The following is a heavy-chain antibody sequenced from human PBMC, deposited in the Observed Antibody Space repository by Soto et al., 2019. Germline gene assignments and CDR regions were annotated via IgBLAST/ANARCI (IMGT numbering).Heavy chain of an antibody. D-gene: IGHD4-17*01. CDR1: GYAFGGYA. CDR3: ARPSGSYGDYAWSLAY. J-gene: IGHJ4*02. CDR2: VSAYSGHT. V-gene: IGHV1-18*04. Sequence: QVQLVQSGAEVKKPGASVKVSCKASGYAFGGYAISWVRQAPGQGLEWMGWVSAYSGHTDYAQKLRGRVSMNTETSTRSAYMELGSLTSDDTAVYYCARPSGSYGDYAWSLAYWGQGPLVTVSS.